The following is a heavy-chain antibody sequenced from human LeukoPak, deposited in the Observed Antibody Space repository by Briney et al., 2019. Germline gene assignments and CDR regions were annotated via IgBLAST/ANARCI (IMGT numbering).Heavy chain of an antibody. CDR2: IIPIFGTA. Sequence: GASVKVSCKASGGTFSSYVISWVRQAPGQGLEWMGGIIPIFGTANYAQKFQGRVTMTTDTSTSTAYMELRSLRSDDTAVYYCARGARTRDYWGQGTLVTVSS. CDR3: ARGARTRDY. J-gene: IGHJ4*02. CDR1: GGTFSSYV. D-gene: IGHD1-1*01. V-gene: IGHV1-69*05.